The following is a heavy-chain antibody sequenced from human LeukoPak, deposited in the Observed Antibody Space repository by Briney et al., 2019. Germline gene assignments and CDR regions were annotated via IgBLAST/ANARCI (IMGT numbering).Heavy chain of an antibody. Sequence: GGSLTLSCAASGFTFSGYGMNWVRQAPGKALERVAYISSISSTIHYSDSVKGRFTISRDNAKNSLYLQMNSLRAEDTAVYYCARDGASYSNYEGNFDYWGQGTLVTVSS. CDR2: ISSISSTI. J-gene: IGHJ4*02. D-gene: IGHD4-11*01. V-gene: IGHV3-48*01. CDR3: ARDGASYSNYEGNFDY. CDR1: GFTFSGYG.